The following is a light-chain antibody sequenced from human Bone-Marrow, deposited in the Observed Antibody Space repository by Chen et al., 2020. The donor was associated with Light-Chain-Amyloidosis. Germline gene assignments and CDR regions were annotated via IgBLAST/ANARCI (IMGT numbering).Light chain of an antibody. V-gene: IGLV6-57*01. Sequence: NFMLTQPHSVSESPGKTVIISCTRSSGSIATNYVQWYQQRPGSSPTTVIYEDEQRPSGVPARFSGSLARSSNSASLTISGLKTEDEADYYCQSYQGSSQGVFGGGTKLTVL. CDR1: SGSIATNY. CDR2: EDE. J-gene: IGLJ3*02. CDR3: QSYQGSSQGV.